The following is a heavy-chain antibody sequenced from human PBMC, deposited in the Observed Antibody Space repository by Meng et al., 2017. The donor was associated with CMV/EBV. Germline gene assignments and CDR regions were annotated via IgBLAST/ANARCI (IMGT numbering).Heavy chain of an antibody. V-gene: IGHV4-34*01. Sequence: FSGYSWSSIRQPPGKGLEWIGEINHSGSTTYNPSLKSRVTISVDTSKNQFSLKLSSVTAADTAVYYCARGWGADIVVVPAAQKIFDYWGQGTLVTVSS. CDR3: ARGWGADIVVVPAAQKIFDY. J-gene: IGHJ4*02. CDR2: INHSGST. CDR1: FSGYS. D-gene: IGHD2-2*01.